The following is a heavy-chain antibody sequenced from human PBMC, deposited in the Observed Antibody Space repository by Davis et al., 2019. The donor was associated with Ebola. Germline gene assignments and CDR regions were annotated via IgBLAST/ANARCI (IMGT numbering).Heavy chain of an antibody. CDR1: GYTFTSYG. D-gene: IGHD6-19*01. Sequence: ASSVTVSCMASGYTFTSYGISWVRQAPGQGPEWMGWISIYNGNTHYIQKFQGRVNMTIDTSTSTADMELRDLGSDYTALYYCARGAQWLGMPVDYWGQGTLVTVSS. J-gene: IGHJ4*02. CDR2: ISIYNGNT. V-gene: IGHV1-18*04. CDR3: ARGAQWLGMPVDY.